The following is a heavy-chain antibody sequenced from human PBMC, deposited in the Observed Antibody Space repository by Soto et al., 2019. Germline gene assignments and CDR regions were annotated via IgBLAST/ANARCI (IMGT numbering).Heavy chain of an antibody. D-gene: IGHD1-7*01. Sequence: KPSETLSLTCAVSGGSISSGGYSWSWIRQPPGKGLEWIGYIYHSGSTYYNPSLKSRVTISVDRSKNQFSLKLSSVTAADTAVYYCARAYRDFYNWNYAGNWFDPWGQGTLVTVSS. J-gene: IGHJ5*02. CDR1: GGSISSGGYS. V-gene: IGHV4-30-2*01. CDR3: ARAYRDFYNWNYAGNWFDP. CDR2: IYHSGST.